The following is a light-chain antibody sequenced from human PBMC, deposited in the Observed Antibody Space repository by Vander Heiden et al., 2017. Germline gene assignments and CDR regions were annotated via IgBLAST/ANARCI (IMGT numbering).Light chain of an antibody. CDR3: GTWDTSLRAVV. Sequence: QSLLPPSPSASADPGQTAIISCSGSSTNGARNYVPWYQQLPGTAPQLLVYDTNKRPSGIPDRISGSKSGTSATLGITGLQTGDEADYYCGTWDTSLRAVVFGGGTKLTVL. CDR2: DTN. V-gene: IGLV1-51*01. J-gene: IGLJ2*01. CDR1: STNGARNY.